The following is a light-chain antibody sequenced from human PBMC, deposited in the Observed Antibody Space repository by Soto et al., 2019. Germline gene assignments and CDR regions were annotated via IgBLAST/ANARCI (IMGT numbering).Light chain of an antibody. CDR2: LEGSGSY. V-gene: IGLV4-60*02. J-gene: IGLJ3*02. Sequence: QSVLTQSSSAPASLGSSVKFTCTLSSGHSSYIIAWHQQQPGKAPRYLMKLEGSGSYNKGSGVPDRFSGSSSGADRYLTISNLQFEDEADYYCETWDSNIWVFGGGTQLTVL. CDR1: SGHSSYI. CDR3: ETWDSNIWV.